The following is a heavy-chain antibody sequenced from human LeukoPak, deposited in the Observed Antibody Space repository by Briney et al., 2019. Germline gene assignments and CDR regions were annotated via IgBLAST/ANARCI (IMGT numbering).Heavy chain of an antibody. CDR3: ARAAGDYYYYYYMDV. J-gene: IGHJ6*03. CDR1: GYTFTGYY. D-gene: IGHD2-21*02. CDR2: INPNSGGT. V-gene: IGHV1-2*02. Sequence: ASVKVSCKASGYTFTGYYMQWVRQAPGQGLEWMGWINPNSGGTNYAQKFQGRVTMTRDTSISTAYMELSRLRSDDTAVYYCARAAGDYYYYYYMDVWGKGTTVTISS.